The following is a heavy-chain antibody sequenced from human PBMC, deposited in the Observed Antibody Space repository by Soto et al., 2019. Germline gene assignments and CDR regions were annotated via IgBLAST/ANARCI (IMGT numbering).Heavy chain of an antibody. CDR3: ASGVGLLGFGDDLRGGMDV. Sequence: QVQLVESGGGVVQPGRSLRLSCAASGFTFSSYGMHWVRQAPGKGLEWVAVISYDGSNKYYADSVKGRFTISRDNSKNTLNRQMNSLRAEATAGCYCASGVGLLGFGDDLRGGMDVWGQGTTVTVSS. J-gene: IGHJ6*02. D-gene: IGHD3-10*01. CDR1: GFTFSSYG. V-gene: IGHV3-30*03. CDR2: ISYDGSNK.